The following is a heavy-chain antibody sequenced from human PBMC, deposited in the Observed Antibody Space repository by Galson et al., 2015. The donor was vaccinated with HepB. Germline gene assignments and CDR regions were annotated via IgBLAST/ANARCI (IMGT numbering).Heavy chain of an antibody. J-gene: IGHJ3*02. CDR3: ARGSYYKALDAFDI. V-gene: IGHV1-69*04. Sequence: SVKVSCKASGGTFSSYAISWVRQAPGQGLEWVGRIIPILGIANYAQKFQGRVTITADKSTSTAYMELSSLRSEDTAVYCCARGSYYKALDAFDIWGQGTMVTVSS. D-gene: IGHD3-10*01. CDR1: GGTFSSYA. CDR2: IIPILGIA.